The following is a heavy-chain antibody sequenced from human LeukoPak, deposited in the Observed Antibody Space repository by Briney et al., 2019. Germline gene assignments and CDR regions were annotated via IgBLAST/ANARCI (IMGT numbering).Heavy chain of an antibody. J-gene: IGHJ1*01. CDR3: ATSRQYQPQYAYFQH. CDR1: GGTFSSYA. D-gene: IGHD2-2*02. Sequence: ASVKVSCKASGGTFSSYAISWVRQAPGQGLEWMGGIIPIFGTANYAQKFQGRVTITADESTSTAYMELSSLRSEDTAVYYCATSRQYQPQYAYFQHWGQGTLVTVSS. CDR2: IIPIFGTA. V-gene: IGHV1-69*13.